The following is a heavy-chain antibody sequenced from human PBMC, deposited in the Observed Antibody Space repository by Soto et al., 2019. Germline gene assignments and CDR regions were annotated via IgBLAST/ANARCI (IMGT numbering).Heavy chain of an antibody. CDR3: ARGMVRGVWGHYYYGMDV. J-gene: IGHJ6*01. D-gene: IGHD3-10*01. V-gene: IGHV3-30-3*01. Sequence: QVQLVESGGGVVQPGRSLRLSCAASGFTFSSYAMHWVRQAPGKGLEWVAVISYDGSNKYYADSVKGRFTISRDNSKNTLYLQMNSLRAEDTAVYYCARGMVRGVWGHYYYGMDVW. CDR1: GFTFSSYA. CDR2: ISYDGSNK.